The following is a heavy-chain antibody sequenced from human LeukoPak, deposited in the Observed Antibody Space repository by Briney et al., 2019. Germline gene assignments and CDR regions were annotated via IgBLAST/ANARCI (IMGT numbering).Heavy chain of an antibody. V-gene: IGHV4-31*03. CDR3: ARGHYYGSGSYYNVSPLVY. D-gene: IGHD3-10*01. CDR2: IYYSGST. J-gene: IGHJ4*02. Sequence: PSQTLSLTCTVSGGSISSGSYYWSWSRQHPGKGLEWIGYIYYSGSTYYNPSLKSRVTISVDTSKNQFSLKLSSVTAADTAVYYCARGHYYGSGSYYNVSPLVYWGQGTLVTVSS. CDR1: GGSISSGSYY.